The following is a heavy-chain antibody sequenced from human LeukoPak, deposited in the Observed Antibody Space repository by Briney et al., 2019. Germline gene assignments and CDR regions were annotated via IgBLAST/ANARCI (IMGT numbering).Heavy chain of an antibody. CDR1: GCTFSSYA. CDR3: AKDMEHPDY. V-gene: IGHV3-23*01. Sequence: PGGSLRLSCAASGCTFSSYAMSWVRQAPGKGLEWVSAISGSGGSTYYADSVTGRFTISRDNSKNTLYLQMNSLRAEDTAVYYRAKDMEHPDYWGQGTLVTVSS. D-gene: IGHD1/OR15-1a*01. CDR2: ISGSGGST. J-gene: IGHJ4*02.